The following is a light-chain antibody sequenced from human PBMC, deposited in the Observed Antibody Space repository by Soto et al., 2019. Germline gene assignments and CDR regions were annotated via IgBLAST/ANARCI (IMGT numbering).Light chain of an antibody. Sequence: DIQMTQSPSSLSASVGDRVTITCRARQNINSYLNWYQQKPGKAPKLLIYAASSLQSGVPSRFSGSGSGPDFTLTVSSLQPEDFATYYCHQSYDIPTFGQGTRLEIK. J-gene: IGKJ5*01. CDR3: HQSYDIPT. V-gene: IGKV1-39*01. CDR2: AAS. CDR1: QNINSY.